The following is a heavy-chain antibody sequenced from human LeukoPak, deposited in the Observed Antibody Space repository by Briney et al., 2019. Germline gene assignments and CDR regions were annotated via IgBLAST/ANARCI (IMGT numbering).Heavy chain of an antibody. D-gene: IGHD2/OR15-2a*01. J-gene: IGHJ5*02. CDR2: IHYSGST. CDR3: ATILGDPGHWFDP. Sequence: PSETLSLTCTVSGGSISSNSYYWGWIRQPPGKGPEWIGSIHYSGSTYYNPSLKSRVTISVDTSKNQFSLKLSSVTAADTAVYYCATILGDPGHWFDPWGQGTLVTVSS. CDR1: GGSISSNSYY. V-gene: IGHV4-39*01.